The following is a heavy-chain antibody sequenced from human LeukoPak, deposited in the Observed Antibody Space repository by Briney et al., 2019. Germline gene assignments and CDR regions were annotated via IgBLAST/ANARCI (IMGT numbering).Heavy chain of an antibody. CDR1: GGSISSYY. CDR3: ARGDSVVVAAATLYYFDY. V-gene: IGHV4-4*07. J-gene: IGHJ4*02. Sequence: SETLSLTCTVSGGSISSYYWSWIRQPAGKGLEWIGRIYTSGSTNYNPSLKSRVTISVDTSKNQFSLKLSSVTAADTAVYYCARGDSVVVAAATLYYFDYWGQGTLVTVSS. CDR2: IYTSGST. D-gene: IGHD2-15*01.